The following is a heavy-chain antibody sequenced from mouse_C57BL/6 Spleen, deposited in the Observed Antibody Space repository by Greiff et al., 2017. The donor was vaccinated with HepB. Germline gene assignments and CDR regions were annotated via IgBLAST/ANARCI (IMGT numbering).Heavy chain of an antibody. D-gene: IGHD3-2*02. V-gene: IGHV1-53*01. CDR2: INPSNGGT. CDR3: ARETAQASWFAY. CDR1: GYTFTSYW. Sequence: VQLQQSGTELVKPGASVKLSCKASGYTFTSYWMHWVKQRPGQGLEWIGNINPSNGGTNYNEKFKSKATLTVDKSSSTAYMQLSSLTSEDSAVYYCARETAQASWFAYWGQGTLVTVSA. J-gene: IGHJ3*01.